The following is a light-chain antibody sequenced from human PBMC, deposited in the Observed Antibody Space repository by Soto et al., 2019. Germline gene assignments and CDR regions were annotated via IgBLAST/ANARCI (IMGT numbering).Light chain of an antibody. CDR1: QNLLHSNGYNY. CDR2: LGS. Sequence: EIVLTQSPLSLPVTPGEPASISCSSSQNLLHSNGYNYLNWYLQKPGQSPQLLIYLGSYRASGVPDRFSGSGSCTDFTLTINRVEAEVLGLYFCAPCLATPFTFGGGTKVDIK. J-gene: IGKJ4*01. CDR3: APCLATPFT. V-gene: IGKV2-28*01.